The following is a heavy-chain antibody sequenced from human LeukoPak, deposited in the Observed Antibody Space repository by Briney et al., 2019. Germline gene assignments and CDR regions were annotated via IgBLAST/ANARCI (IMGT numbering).Heavy chain of an antibody. D-gene: IGHD6-13*01. V-gene: IGHV3-21*01. CDR3: ARRYSNSWYSIDY. CDR1: GFTFSDYS. J-gene: IGHJ4*02. Sequence: GGSLRLSCAASGFTFSDYSMNWVRQAPGKGLEWVLSISSRSTYIYYADSVKGRFTISRDNAKNSLYLQMNSLRAEDTAVYYCARRYSNSWYSIDYWGQGTLVTVSS. CDR2: ISSRSTYI.